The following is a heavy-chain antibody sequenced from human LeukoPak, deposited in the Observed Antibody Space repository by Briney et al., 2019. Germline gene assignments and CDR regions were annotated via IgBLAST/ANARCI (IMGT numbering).Heavy chain of an antibody. Sequence: PSETLSLTCTVSGGSISPSSHYWGWVRQAPEKGLEWIGSRYYSGSTYYNPSLKSRVTISVDTSKSQFSLDLNSVTAADTAVYYCARHGAMRAAAAGAAFDIWGQGTMVTVSS. CDR3: ARHGAMRAAAAGAAFDI. CDR1: GGSISPSSHY. J-gene: IGHJ3*02. D-gene: IGHD4/OR15-4a*01. V-gene: IGHV4-39*01. CDR2: RYYSGST.